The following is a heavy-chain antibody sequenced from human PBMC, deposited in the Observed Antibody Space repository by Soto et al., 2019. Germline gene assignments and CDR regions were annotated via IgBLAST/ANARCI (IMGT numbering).Heavy chain of an antibody. V-gene: IGHV3-33*01. CDR3: ARDAQGIVGVPYYFDY. J-gene: IGHJ4*02. CDR1: GFTFSSYG. CDR2: IWYDGSNK. Sequence: QVQLVESGGGVVQPGRSLRLSCAASGFTFSSYGMHWVRQAPGKGLEWVAVIWYDGSNKYYADSVKGRFTISRDNSKNTLYLQMNSLRAEDTAVYYCARDAQGIVGVPYYFDYWGQGTLVTVSS. D-gene: IGHD1-26*01.